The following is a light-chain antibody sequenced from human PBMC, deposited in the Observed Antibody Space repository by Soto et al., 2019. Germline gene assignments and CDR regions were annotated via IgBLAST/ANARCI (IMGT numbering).Light chain of an antibody. CDR1: SSDVGGYNY. V-gene: IGLV2-14*01. CDR2: EVS. Sequence: QSALTQPASVSGSPGQSITISCTGTSSDVGGYNYVSWYQQHPDKAPKLMIYEVSNRPSGVSNRFSGSKSGNTASLTISGLQSEDEGNYYCSSYTSSSTLVFGTGTKLTVL. CDR3: SSYTSSSTLV. J-gene: IGLJ1*01.